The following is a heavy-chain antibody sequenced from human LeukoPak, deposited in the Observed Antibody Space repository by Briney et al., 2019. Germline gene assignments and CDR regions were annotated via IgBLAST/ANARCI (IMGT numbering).Heavy chain of an antibody. V-gene: IGHV4-39*07. D-gene: IGHD6-13*01. CDR3: ASLSESGIAAAFDAFDI. CDR2: IYYSGST. Sequence: PSETLFLTCTVSGGSISSSSYYWGWIRQPPGKGLEWLGSIYYSGSTYYNPSLKSRVTISVDTSKNQFSLQLSSVTAADTAVYYCASLSESGIAAAFDAFDIWGQGTMVTVSS. J-gene: IGHJ3*02. CDR1: GGSISSSSYY.